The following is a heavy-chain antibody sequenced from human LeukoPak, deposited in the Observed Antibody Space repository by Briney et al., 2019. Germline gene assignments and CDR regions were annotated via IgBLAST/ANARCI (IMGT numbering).Heavy chain of an antibody. V-gene: IGHV4-34*01. Sequence: SETLSLTCAVYGGSFSGYYWSWIRQPPGKGLEWIGEINHSGSTNYNPSLKSRVTISVDTSKNQFSLKLSSVTAADTAVYYCAREWQYQFDYWGQGSLATVSS. CDR2: INHSGST. CDR1: GGSFSGYY. D-gene: IGHD2-8*01. J-gene: IGHJ4*02. CDR3: AREWQYQFDY.